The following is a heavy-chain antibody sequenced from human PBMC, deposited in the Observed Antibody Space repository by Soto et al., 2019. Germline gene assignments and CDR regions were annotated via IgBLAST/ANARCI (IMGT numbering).Heavy chain of an antibody. V-gene: IGHV3-48*01. CDR1: GFTFYTYS. CDR3: ARDQSRYSGYPFDY. Sequence: EVQLVESGGGLVQPGGSLRLSCAASGFTFYTYSMNWVRQAPGKGLEWISYIDSSGSITYYADSVKGRFTLSRDNAKNSLYLQMSSLRAEDTAVYCCARDQSRYSGYPFDYWGQGKMVTVSS. D-gene: IGHD6-25*01. CDR2: IDSSGSIT. J-gene: IGHJ4*02.